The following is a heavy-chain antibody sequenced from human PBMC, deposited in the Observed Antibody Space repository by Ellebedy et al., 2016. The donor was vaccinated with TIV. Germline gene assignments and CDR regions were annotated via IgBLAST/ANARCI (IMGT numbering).Heavy chain of an antibody. Sequence: GESLKISCKGSGYSFTTYWIGWVRQMPGKGLEWIGIIYPGDSDTRYSPSFQGQVTISADKSISTAYMELSRLRSDDTAVYYCARARREQWLATVDYWGQGTLVTVSS. D-gene: IGHD6-19*01. CDR3: ARARREQWLATVDY. V-gene: IGHV5-51*01. CDR2: IYPGDSDT. J-gene: IGHJ4*02. CDR1: GYSFTTYW.